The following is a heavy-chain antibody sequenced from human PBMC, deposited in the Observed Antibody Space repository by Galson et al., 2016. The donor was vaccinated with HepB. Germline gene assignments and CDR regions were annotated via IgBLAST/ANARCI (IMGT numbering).Heavy chain of an antibody. V-gene: IGHV3-7*03. J-gene: IGHJ4*02. D-gene: IGHD6-19*01. CDR3: VRDGSGGWHFDN. CDR2: VKYDGSEK. CDR1: GFTFSTYS. Sequence: SLRLSCAASGFTFSTYSMNWLRQAPGKGLEWVANVKYDGSEKYYVDSVKGRFTISRDNAKNSMSLQMNSLSAEDTAVYYCVRDGSGGWHFDNWGQGTLITVSS.